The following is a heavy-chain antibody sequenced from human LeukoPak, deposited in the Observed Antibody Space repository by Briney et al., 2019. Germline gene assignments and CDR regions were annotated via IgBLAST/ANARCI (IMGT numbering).Heavy chain of an antibody. J-gene: IGHJ6*02. Sequence: SQTLSLTCAISGDTVSNNGAAWNWPRHSPSRGLEWLGRTFYASASRWITDYAVSVRSRITINADTSKNQFSLQLNSVTPEDTAVYYCSRGRMNYYAMDVWGQGTTVTVSS. CDR2: TFYASASRWIT. CDR3: SRGRMNYYAMDV. CDR1: GDTVSNNGAA. V-gene: IGHV6-1*01.